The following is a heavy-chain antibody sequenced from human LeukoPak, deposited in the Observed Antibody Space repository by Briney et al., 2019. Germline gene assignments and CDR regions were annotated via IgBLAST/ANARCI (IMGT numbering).Heavy chain of an antibody. J-gene: IGHJ4*02. CDR2: IYYSRST. CDR3: ARDPGGSADY. Sequence: SDPQSLTCTVSIDSLWRLYWRWIRQPPRRGLEWIGHIYYSRSTNYNPSLKSRVTISVDMSKNQFSLKMTSVNAADTAVYYCARDPGGSADYWGQGTLVTVSS. D-gene: IGHD2-15*01. V-gene: IGHV4-59*13. CDR1: IDSLWRLY.